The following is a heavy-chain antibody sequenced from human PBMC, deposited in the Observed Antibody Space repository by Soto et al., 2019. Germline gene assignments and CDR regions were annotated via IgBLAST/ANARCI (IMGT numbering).Heavy chain of an antibody. J-gene: IGHJ4*02. CDR1: GFTFTSSA. CDR3: APWGGSGWTDY. D-gene: IGHD6-19*01. CDR2: IVVGSGNT. Sequence: SVKVSCKASGFTFTSSAVQWVRQARGQRLEWIGWIVVGSGNTNYAQKFQERVTITRDMSTSTAYMELSSLRFEDTAVYYCAPWGGSGWTDYCGQGTLVTVLS. V-gene: IGHV1-58*01.